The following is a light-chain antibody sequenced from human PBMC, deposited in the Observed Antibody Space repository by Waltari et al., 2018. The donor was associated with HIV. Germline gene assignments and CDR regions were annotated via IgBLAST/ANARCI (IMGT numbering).Light chain of an antibody. Sequence: QSALTQPASVSGSPGQSITISCTGTSSDVWSYTLVSWYQQPPGKAPKLIIYEVSKRPSGVSNRFSGSKSGSTASLTISGLQPEDEADYCCCSYASTTDTYVVFGGGTKLTVL. CDR1: SSDVWSYTL. CDR2: EVS. J-gene: IGLJ2*01. V-gene: IGLV2-23*02. CDR3: CSYASTTDTYVV.